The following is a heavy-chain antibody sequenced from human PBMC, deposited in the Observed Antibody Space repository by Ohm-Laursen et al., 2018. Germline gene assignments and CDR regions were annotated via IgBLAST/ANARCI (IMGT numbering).Heavy chain of an antibody. Sequence: SETLSLTWTVSGGSISSYYWSWIRQPPGKGLEWIGSIYHSGSSYYNPSLKCLVTISVDTSKNHFSLKLGSVTAADTAVYYCARDGRAGIADFWGMDVWGQGTTVTVSS. D-gene: IGHD3-3*01. V-gene: IGHV4-4*08. CDR2: IYHSGSS. CDR3: ARDGRAGIADFWGMDV. CDR1: GGSISSYY. J-gene: IGHJ6*02.